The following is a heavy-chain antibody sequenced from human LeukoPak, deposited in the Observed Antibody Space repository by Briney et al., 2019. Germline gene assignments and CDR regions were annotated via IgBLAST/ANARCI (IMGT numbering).Heavy chain of an antibody. J-gene: IGHJ4*02. Sequence: GGSLRLFCAASGFTFSSYAMSWVRQAPGKGLEWVSAISGSGGSTYYADSVKGRFTISRDNAKNSLYLQMNSLRAEDTAVYYCARDAGGGARQAYCGGDCYSDYWGQGTLVTVSS. CDR2: ISGSGGST. V-gene: IGHV3-23*01. D-gene: IGHD2-21*02. CDR1: GFTFSSYA. CDR3: ARDAGGGARQAYCGGDCYSDY.